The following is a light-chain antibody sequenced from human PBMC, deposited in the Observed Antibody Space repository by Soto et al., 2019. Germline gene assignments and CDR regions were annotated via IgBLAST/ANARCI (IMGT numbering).Light chain of an antibody. CDR2: AAS. J-gene: IGKJ1*01. CDR3: QQYGSSSTCM. CDR1: QSVSSAY. V-gene: IGKV3-20*01. Sequence: EIVLTQSPGTLSLSPGERATLSCRASQSVSSAYLAWYQHKPGQPPTLLIYAASNRVTGIPDRFSGSGSGTDFTLTLSRLEHEDFAVYYCQQYGSSSTCMFGQGAKLHI.